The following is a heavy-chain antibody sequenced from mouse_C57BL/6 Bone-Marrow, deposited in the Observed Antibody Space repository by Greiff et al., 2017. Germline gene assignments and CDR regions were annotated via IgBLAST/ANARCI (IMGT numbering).Heavy chain of an antibody. CDR2: IDPSDSYT. CDR3: ARDSSWFAY. CDR1: GYTFTSYW. V-gene: IGHV1-69*01. Sequence: QVQLQQSGAELVMPGASVKLSCKASGYTFTSYWMHWVKQRPGQGLEWIGEIDPSDSYTNYNQKFKGKATLTVDKSSSTAYMQLSSLTSEDSAVYYCARDSSWFAYWGQGTLVTGSA. J-gene: IGHJ3*01. D-gene: IGHD2-12*01.